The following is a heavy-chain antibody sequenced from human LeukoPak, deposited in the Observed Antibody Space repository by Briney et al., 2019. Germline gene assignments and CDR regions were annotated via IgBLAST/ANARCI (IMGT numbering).Heavy chain of an antibody. CDR1: GGSFSGYY. Sequence: PSETLSLTCAVYGGSFSGYYWSWIRQPPGKGLEWIGEINHSGSTNYNPSLKSRVTISVDTSKNQFSLKLSSVTAADTAVYYCARSRTYYYGSGSYKPFDYWGQGTLVTVSS. V-gene: IGHV4-34*01. CDR2: INHSGST. J-gene: IGHJ4*02. D-gene: IGHD3-10*01. CDR3: ARSRTYYYGSGSYKPFDY.